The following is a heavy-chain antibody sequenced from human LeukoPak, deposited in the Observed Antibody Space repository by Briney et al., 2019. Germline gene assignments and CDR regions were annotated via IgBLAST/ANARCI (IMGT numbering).Heavy chain of an antibody. D-gene: IGHD2-21*01. CDR2: ISYDGSNE. Sequence: GGSLRLSCAASGFTFSSYAMHWVRQAPGKGLEWVAVISYDGSNEYYADSVKGRFTISRDNSKNTLYLQMNSLRSEDTAVYYCARVAPGEGHSDYWGQGTLVTVSS. J-gene: IGHJ4*02. CDR3: ARVAPGEGHSDY. V-gene: IGHV3-30-3*01. CDR1: GFTFSSYA.